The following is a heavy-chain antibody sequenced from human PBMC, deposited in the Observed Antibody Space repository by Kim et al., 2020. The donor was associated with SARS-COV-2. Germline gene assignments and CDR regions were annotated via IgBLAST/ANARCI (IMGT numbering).Heavy chain of an antibody. D-gene: IGHD1-26*01. CDR3: ARGAGSSVFDP. CDR1: GFTFSNYW. CDR2: IKHDGSGQ. J-gene: IGHJ5*02. Sequence: GGSLRLFCAASGFTFSNYWMTWVRQTPGKGLEWVASIKHDGSGQYYVDSLKGRFTISSDNAKNSLYLQMNSLRAEDTALYHCARGAGSSVFDPWGQGTLV. V-gene: IGHV3-7*01.